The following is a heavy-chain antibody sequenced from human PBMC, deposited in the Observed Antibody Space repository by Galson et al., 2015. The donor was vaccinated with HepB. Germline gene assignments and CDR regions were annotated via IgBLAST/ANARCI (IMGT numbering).Heavy chain of an antibody. CDR1: GFTFSSYA. CDR3: ARDKGLRAYYYGMDV. V-gene: IGHV3-30-3*01. D-gene: IGHD4-17*01. Sequence: SLRLSCAASGFTFSSYAMHWVRQAPGKGLEWVAVISYDGSNKYYADSVKGRFTISRDNSKNTLYLQMNSLRAEDTAVYYCARDKGLRAYYYGMDVWGQGTTVTVSS. J-gene: IGHJ6*02. CDR2: ISYDGSNK.